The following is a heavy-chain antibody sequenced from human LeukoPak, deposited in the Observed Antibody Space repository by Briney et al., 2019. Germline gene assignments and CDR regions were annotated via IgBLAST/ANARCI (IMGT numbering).Heavy chain of an antibody. Sequence: GGSLRLSCAASGLIFSTYGMHWVRQAPGKGLEWVAFIQNDGNDKYYADSVKGRFTISRDTSKNTVSLQMNSLRAEDTAVYYCAGDKTTGGWYEFDYWGQGTLVTVSS. CDR3: AGDKTTGGWYEFDY. V-gene: IGHV3-30*02. D-gene: IGHD6-19*01. CDR1: GLIFSTYG. CDR2: IQNDGNDK. J-gene: IGHJ4*02.